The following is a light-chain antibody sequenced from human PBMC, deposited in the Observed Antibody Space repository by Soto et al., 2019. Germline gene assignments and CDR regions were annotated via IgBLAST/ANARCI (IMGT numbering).Light chain of an antibody. J-gene: IGKJ2*01. CDR1: QNIGSN. CDR3: QQYNNWPPYT. V-gene: IGKV3-15*01. Sequence: EVVMTQSPATLSASPGERVILSCRASQNIGSNLAWYQQRPGQAPRLLMYGASTRATETPARFSGSGSATDFTLTISSLQSEDFAVYYCQQYNNWPPYTFVQGTKVDIK. CDR2: GAS.